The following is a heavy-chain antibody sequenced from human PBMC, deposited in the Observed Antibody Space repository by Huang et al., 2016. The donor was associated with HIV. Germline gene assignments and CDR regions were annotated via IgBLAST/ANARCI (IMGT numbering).Heavy chain of an antibody. CDR1: GDSIRSGGYY. J-gene: IGHJ4*02. CDR3: ARAPATHSVFFY. V-gene: IGHV4-30-4*08. Sequence: QVQLQESGPGLVKPSQTLSLTCTVSGDSIRSGGYYWTWIRQSPAKGLGWIGYIYYGGSSDYNPALKSRVSISIDAFKNRVSLKLKSVTVADTAVYYCARAPATHSVFFYWGQGTLVTVSA. D-gene: IGHD3-3*01. CDR2: IYYGGSS.